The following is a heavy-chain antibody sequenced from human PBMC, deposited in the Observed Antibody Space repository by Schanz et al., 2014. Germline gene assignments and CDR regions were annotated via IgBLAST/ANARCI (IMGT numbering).Heavy chain of an antibody. D-gene: IGHD6-13*01. J-gene: IGHJ4*02. CDR1: GYTFTTYY. CDR2: MNSKTGNT. Sequence: QVQLVQSGAEVKKPGVSVKVSCKASGYTFTTYYIHWVRQATGQGLEWMGWMNSKTGNTGYAQRFQGRVTMTRNTSITTAYLELSSLRSEDTAVYYCARDGEAAAGCDYWGQGTLVTVSS. CDR3: ARDGEAAAGCDY. V-gene: IGHV1-8*01.